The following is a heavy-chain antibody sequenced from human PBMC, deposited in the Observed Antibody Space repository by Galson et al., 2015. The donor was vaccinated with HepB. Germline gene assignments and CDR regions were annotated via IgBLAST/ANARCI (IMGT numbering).Heavy chain of an antibody. CDR3: AKEGRSGSYFRYSNAFDY. Sequence: SLRLSCAASGFTFSSYGMHWVRQAPGKGLEWVAVISYDGSNKYYADSVKGRFTISRDNSKNTLYLQMNSLRAEDTAVYYCAKEGRSGSYFRYSNAFDYWGQGTLVTVSS. CDR1: GFTFSSYG. V-gene: IGHV3-30*18. CDR2: ISYDGSNK. D-gene: IGHD3-10*01. J-gene: IGHJ4*02.